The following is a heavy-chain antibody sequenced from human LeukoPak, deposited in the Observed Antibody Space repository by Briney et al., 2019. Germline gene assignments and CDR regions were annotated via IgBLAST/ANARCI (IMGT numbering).Heavy chain of an antibody. CDR1: GGTFSSYA. CDR2: IIPTFGIA. CDR3: ARDRGELPYYFDY. Sequence: ASVKVSCKASGGTFSSYAISWVRQAPGQGLEWMGRIIPTFGIANYAQKFQGRVTITADKSTSTAYMELSSLRSEDTAVYYCARDRGELPYYFDYWGQGTLVTVSS. D-gene: IGHD1-26*01. J-gene: IGHJ4*02. V-gene: IGHV1-69*04.